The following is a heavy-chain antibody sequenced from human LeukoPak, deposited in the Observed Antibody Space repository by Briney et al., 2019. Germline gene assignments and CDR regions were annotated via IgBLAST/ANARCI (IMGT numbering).Heavy chain of an antibody. J-gene: IGHJ4*02. D-gene: IGHD2-8*02. Sequence: GGSLRLSCAASGFTFSSYSMNWVRQAPGKGLEWVSSISSGSSYIYYADSVRGRLTISRDNARNSLYLQMNSLRAEDTAVYCCATSRDSGRFDYWGQGTLVTVSS. CDR2: ISSGSSYI. CDR3: ATSRDSGRFDY. V-gene: IGHV3-21*01. CDR1: GFTFSSYS.